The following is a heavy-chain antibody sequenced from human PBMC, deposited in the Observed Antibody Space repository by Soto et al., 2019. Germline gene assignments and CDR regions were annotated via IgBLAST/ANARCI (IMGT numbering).Heavy chain of an antibody. CDR1: GGTFSSYA. V-gene: IGHV1-69*01. Sequence: QVQLVQSGAEVKKPGSSVKVSCKASGGTFSSYAISWVRQAPGQGLEWMGGIIPIFGTANYAQKFQGRVTITADESTSTAYMELSSLRSEDTAVYYCVLVVVVAATHHNGVDPWGQGTLVTGSS. D-gene: IGHD2-15*01. CDR3: VLVVVVAATHHNGVDP. J-gene: IGHJ5*02. CDR2: IIPIFGTA.